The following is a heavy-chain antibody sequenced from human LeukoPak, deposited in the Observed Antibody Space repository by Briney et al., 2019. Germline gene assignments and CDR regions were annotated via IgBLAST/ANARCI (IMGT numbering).Heavy chain of an antibody. CDR3: AREVGGSAFDI. Sequence: GGSLRLSCAASGFTVSSNYMSWVRQAPGKGLEWVSIIYRGGSTYYADSVKGRFTISRHNSKNTLYLQMNSLRAEDTAVYYCAREVGGSAFDIWGQGTMVTVSS. J-gene: IGHJ3*02. D-gene: IGHD3-16*01. CDR2: IYRGGST. V-gene: IGHV3-53*04. CDR1: GFTVSSNY.